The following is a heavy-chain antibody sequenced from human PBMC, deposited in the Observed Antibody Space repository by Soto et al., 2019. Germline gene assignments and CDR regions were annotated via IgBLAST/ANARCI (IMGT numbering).Heavy chain of an antibody. CDR2: ISYDGSHK. D-gene: IGHD6-13*01. CDR3: ARDREREQLGYYGVDV. Sequence: QVQVVESGGGVVQPGRSLRLSCVASGFSFSHYGMQWVRQAPGKGLEWVAVISYDGSHKYYGEAVTGRFTISRDNSKNTLYLQMNSLRPDDTALYFGARDREREQLGYYGVDVWGQGTTVAVSS. V-gene: IGHV3-30*03. CDR1: GFSFSHYG. J-gene: IGHJ6*02.